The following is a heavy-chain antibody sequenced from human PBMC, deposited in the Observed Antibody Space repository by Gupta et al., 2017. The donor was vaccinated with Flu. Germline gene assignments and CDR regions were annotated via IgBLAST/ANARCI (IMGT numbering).Heavy chain of an antibody. D-gene: IGHD4-17*01. Sequence: VPLVESGAGLLHPGRSLRLSCVASGFTLRLYSMCCVRQAPGKGAEVVANINRDGSVINYMDFVRGRFTISRDNAKNAVYFQMNSLRVDDTAVYYCARDVGAGDYDSWGQGTLVTVSS. J-gene: IGHJ5*01. V-gene: IGHV3-7*01. CDR1: GFTLRLYS. CDR3: ARDVGAGDYDS. CDR2: INRDGSVI.